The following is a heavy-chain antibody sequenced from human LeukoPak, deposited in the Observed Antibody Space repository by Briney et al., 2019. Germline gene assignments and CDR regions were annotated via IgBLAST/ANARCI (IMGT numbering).Heavy chain of an antibody. CDR1: GFTFSSYS. D-gene: IGHD5-12*01. Sequence: GGSLRLSCAASGFTFSSYSMNWVRQAPGKGLEWVSYISSSSSTIYYADSVKGRFTISRDNAKNSLYLQMNSLRAEDTAVYYCARSRYGGYFDYWGQGTLVTVSS. J-gene: IGHJ4*02. CDR2: ISSSSSTI. V-gene: IGHV3-48*04. CDR3: ARSRYGGYFDY.